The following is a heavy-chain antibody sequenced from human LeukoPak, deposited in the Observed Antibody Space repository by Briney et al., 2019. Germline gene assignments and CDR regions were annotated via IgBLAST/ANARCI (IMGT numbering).Heavy chain of an antibody. CDR2: ISSGGVSS. D-gene: IGHD3-16*01. CDR3: AKEAAVTGVGEA. Sequence: PGRSLRLSCAASGFSFSSYAMSWVRQAPGRGLEWVSAISSGGVSSYYADSVTGRFTISRDNSMNTLYLHMNSLRAEDTAVYYCAKEAAVTGVGEAWGQGTLVTVSS. J-gene: IGHJ5*02. CDR1: GFSFSSYA. V-gene: IGHV3-23*01.